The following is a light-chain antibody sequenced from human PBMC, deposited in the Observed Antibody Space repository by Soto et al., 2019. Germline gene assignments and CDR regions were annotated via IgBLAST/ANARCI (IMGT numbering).Light chain of an antibody. CDR3: QHSYSTPQIT. V-gene: IGKV1-39*01. J-gene: IGKJ3*01. CDR2: AAS. Sequence: DFQMTQSPSSLSASVGDTVTITGRASQDIGTFSNWYQQKPGKAPKLLIYAASDLISGGSSRFSGSGSGTDFTLTISSLQPEDFATYCCQHSYSTPQITFGPGTKVDMK. CDR1: QDIGTF.